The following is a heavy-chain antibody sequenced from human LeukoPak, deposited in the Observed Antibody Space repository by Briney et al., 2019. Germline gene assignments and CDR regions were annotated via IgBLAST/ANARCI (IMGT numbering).Heavy chain of an antibody. J-gene: IGHJ4*02. D-gene: IGHD6-19*01. Sequence: SETLSLTCTVSGGSISSYYWSWIRQPPGKGLEWIGYIYYSGSTNYNPSPKSRVTISVDTSKNQFSLKLSSVTAADTAVYYCARELQYSSGWYAHFDYWGQGTLVTVSS. CDR3: ARELQYSSGWYAHFDY. CDR1: GGSISSYY. V-gene: IGHV4-59*01. CDR2: IYYSGST.